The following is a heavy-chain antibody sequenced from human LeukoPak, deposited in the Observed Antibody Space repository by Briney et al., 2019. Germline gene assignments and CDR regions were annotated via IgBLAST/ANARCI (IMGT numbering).Heavy chain of an antibody. V-gene: IGHV1-2*02. CDR3: ASGAPIITMIVVVPTGY. D-gene: IGHD3-22*01. Sequence: ASVKVSCKASGYTFTGYYMHWVRPAPGQGLEWMGWINPNSGGTNYAQKFQGRVTMTRDTSISTAYMELSRLRSDDTAVYYCASGAPIITMIVVVPTGYWGQGTLVTVSS. CDR2: INPNSGGT. J-gene: IGHJ4*02. CDR1: GYTFTGYY.